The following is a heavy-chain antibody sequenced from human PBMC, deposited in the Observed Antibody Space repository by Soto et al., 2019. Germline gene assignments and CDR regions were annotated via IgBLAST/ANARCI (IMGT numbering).Heavy chain of an antibody. D-gene: IGHD3-3*01. CDR2: ISGSGGST. CDR3: AKPPGGKYFGVGPFDY. V-gene: IGHV3-23*01. Sequence: EVQLLESGGGLVQPGGSLRLSCAASGFTFSSYAMSWVRQAPGKGLEWVSAISGSGGSTYYADSVKGRFTISRDNSKNPLYLQMNSLRAEDTAVYYCAKPPGGKYFGVGPFDYWGQGTLVTVSS. CDR1: GFTFSSYA. J-gene: IGHJ4*02.